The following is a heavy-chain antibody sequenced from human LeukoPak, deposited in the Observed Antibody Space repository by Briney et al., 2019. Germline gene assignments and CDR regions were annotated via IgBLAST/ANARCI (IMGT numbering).Heavy chain of an antibody. V-gene: IGHV3-30*03. CDR3: ARDPLGDSTYYFDY. CDR1: GFTFSSYN. J-gene: IGHJ4*02. D-gene: IGHD2-21*01. Sequence: GGSLRLSCAASGFTFSSYNMNWVRQAPGKGLEWVAVVSYDGSNKYYADSVKGRFTISRDNSKNTLYLQMNSLRAEDTAVYYCARDPLGDSTYYFDYWGQGTLVTVSS. CDR2: VSYDGSNK.